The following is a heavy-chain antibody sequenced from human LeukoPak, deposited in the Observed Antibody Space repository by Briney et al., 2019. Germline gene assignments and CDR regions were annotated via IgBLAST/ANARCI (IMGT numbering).Heavy chain of an antibody. D-gene: IGHD1-26*01. CDR3: ARQGVGATDC. Sequence: KPSETLSLTCAVYGGSFSGYYWSWIRQSPGKGLEWIGSITYSGSTYYNPSLESRVTISVDTSKNQFSLRLISVTAVDTAVYYCARQGVGATDCWGQGTLVTVSS. J-gene: IGHJ4*02. CDR1: GGSFSGYY. V-gene: IGHV4-34*01. CDR2: ITYSGST.